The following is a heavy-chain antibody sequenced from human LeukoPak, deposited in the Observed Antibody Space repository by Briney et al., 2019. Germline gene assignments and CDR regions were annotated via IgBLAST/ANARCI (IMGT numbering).Heavy chain of an antibody. CDR3: ARAAQSARGYSGYDY. V-gene: IGHV3-23*01. D-gene: IGHD5-12*01. J-gene: IGHJ4*02. CDR2: ISGSGGRT. Sequence: GGSLRLSCAASGFTFSNYAMTWVRQAPGKGPEWVSGISGSGGRTDYADSVKGRFTTSRDNAKNSLYLQMNSLRAEDTAVYYCARAAQSARGYSGYDYWGQGTLVTVSS. CDR1: GFTFSNYA.